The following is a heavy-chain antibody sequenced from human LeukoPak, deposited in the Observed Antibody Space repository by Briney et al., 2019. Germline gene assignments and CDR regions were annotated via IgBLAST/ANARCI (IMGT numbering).Heavy chain of an antibody. CDR3: ARGGHIVVVTALGGYFDY. CDR2: FYYSGNT. CDR1: GGSISSSSYY. D-gene: IGHD2-21*02. V-gene: IGHV4-39*07. J-gene: IGHJ4*02. Sequence: KASETLSLTCTVSGGSISSSSYYWGWIRQPPGKGLEWIGSFYYSGNTYYNPSLKSRVTISVDTSKNQFSLKLSSVTAADTAVYYCARGGHIVVVTALGGYFDYWGQGTLVTVSS.